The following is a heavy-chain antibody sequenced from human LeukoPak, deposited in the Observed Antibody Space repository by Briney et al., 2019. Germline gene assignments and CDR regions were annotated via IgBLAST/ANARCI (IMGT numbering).Heavy chain of an antibody. Sequence: SETLSLTCAVSGDSISTNNWWSWVRQPPGKGLEWIGEIYHTGNNNYNPSLESRVTMSVDKSNNQFSLRLSSVTAADTAVYFCARTPRGGNSAFDYWGQGTLVTVSS. V-gene: IGHV4-4*02. J-gene: IGHJ4*02. CDR2: IYHTGNN. CDR3: ARTPRGGNSAFDY. CDR1: GDSISTNNW. D-gene: IGHD4-23*01.